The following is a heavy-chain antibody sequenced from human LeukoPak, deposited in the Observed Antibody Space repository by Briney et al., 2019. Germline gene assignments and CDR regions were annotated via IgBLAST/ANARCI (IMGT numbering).Heavy chain of an antibody. CDR3: ARDSGSYGAIDY. D-gene: IGHD1-26*01. Sequence: LGRSLRLSCAASGFTFSSYGMHWVRQAPGKGLEWVAVIWYDGSNKYYADSVKGRFTISRDNSKNTLYLQMNSLRAEDTAVYYCARDSGSYGAIDYWGQGTLVTVSS. J-gene: IGHJ4*02. CDR1: GFTFSSYG. V-gene: IGHV3-33*01. CDR2: IWYDGSNK.